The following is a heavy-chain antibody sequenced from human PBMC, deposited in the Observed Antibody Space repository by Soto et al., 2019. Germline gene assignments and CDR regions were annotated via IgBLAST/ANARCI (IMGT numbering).Heavy chain of an antibody. CDR2: IYYSGST. J-gene: IGHJ5*02. D-gene: IGHD3-22*01. V-gene: IGHV4-30-4*01. Sequence: SETLSLTCTVSGVSISSGDYCWSWIRQPPGKGLEWIGYIYYSGSTYYNPSLKSRVTISVDTSKNQFSLKLSSGTAADTAVYYCARDVTSSGYYYLYPSGFDPWGQGTLITVSS. CDR1: GVSISSGDYC. CDR3: ARDVTSSGYYYLYPSGFDP.